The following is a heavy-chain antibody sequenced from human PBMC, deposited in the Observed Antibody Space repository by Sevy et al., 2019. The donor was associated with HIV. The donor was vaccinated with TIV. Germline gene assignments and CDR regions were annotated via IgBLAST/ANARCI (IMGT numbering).Heavy chain of an antibody. J-gene: IGHJ6*02. CDR2: IRYDGSNK. Sequence: GGSLRLSCAASGFTFSSYGMHWVRQAPGKGLEWVAFIRYDGSNKYYADSVKGRFTISRDNSKNTLYLQMNSLRAEDTAVYYCAKNPVNDYGDDYYYYGMDVWGQGTTVTVSS. CDR1: GFTFSSYG. CDR3: AKNPVNDYGDDYYYYGMDV. D-gene: IGHD4-17*01. V-gene: IGHV3-30*02.